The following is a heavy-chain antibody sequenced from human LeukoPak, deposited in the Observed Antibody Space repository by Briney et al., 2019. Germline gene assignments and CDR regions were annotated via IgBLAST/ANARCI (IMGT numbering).Heavy chain of an antibody. D-gene: IGHD3-22*01. CDR2: IKQDGSAK. CDR3: ARCPYDSTGYYSVPSHLDY. Sequence: GGSLRLSCAASGFTFSTYWMTWVRQAPGKGLEWGANIKQDGSAKYYVDSLRGRFSISRDNVKNSLFLQMNSLSAEDTAVYYCARCPYDSTGYYSVPSHLDYWGQGTLVTVSS. V-gene: IGHV3-7*01. CDR1: GFTFSTYW. J-gene: IGHJ4*02.